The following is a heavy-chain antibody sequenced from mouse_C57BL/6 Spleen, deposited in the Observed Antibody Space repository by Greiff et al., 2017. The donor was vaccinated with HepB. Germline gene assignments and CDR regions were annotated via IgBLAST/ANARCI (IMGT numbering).Heavy chain of an antibody. CDR1: GYTFTSYT. CDR3: ARTPYDYDVGEVYFDY. D-gene: IGHD2-4*01. Sequence: QVQLKESGAELARPGASVKMSCKASGYTFTSYTMHWVKQRPGQGLEWIGYINPSSGYTKYNQKFKDKATLTADKSSSTAYMQLSSLTSEDSAVYYCARTPYDYDVGEVYFDYWGQGTTLTVSS. J-gene: IGHJ2*01. CDR2: INPSSGYT. V-gene: IGHV1-4*01.